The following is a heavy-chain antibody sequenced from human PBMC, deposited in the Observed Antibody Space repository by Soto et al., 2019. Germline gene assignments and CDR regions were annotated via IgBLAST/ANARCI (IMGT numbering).Heavy chain of an antibody. V-gene: IGHV3-7*01. CDR3: ARYRRPCPPAMRAFDI. D-gene: IGHD5-18*01. J-gene: IGHJ3*02. CDR2: IKQDGSEN. Sequence: EVQLVESGGGLVQPGGSLRLSCAASGFTFSSYGMSWVRQAPGKGLEWVANIKQDGSENYYVDSVKGRFTISRDNAKNSQYLQMNSMTAEDTAVYCCARYRRPCPPAMRAFDIWGQGTMVTVSS. CDR1: GFTFSSYG.